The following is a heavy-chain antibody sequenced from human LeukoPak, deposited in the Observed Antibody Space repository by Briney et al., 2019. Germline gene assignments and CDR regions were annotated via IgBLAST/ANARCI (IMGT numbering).Heavy chain of an antibody. D-gene: IGHD2-21*02. Sequence: SETLSLTCAVYGGSSSGHYWSWIRQPPGKGLEWVGEINHSGSTNYNPSLKSRVTISVDTSKNQFSLKLSSVTAADTAVYYCARGRVVTVHRPFDYWGKGTLVTVSS. CDR3: ARGRVVTVHRPFDY. CDR1: GGSSSGHY. CDR2: INHSGST. V-gene: IGHV4-34*01. J-gene: IGHJ4*02.